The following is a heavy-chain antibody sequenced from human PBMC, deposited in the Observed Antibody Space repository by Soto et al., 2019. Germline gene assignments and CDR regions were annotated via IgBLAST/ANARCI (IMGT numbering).Heavy chain of an antibody. Sequence: GASVKVSCKASGGTFSSYAISWVRQAPGQGLEWMGGIIPIFGTANYAQKFQGRVTITADESTSTAYMELSSLRSEDTAVYYCARDLGRGSYNFEYWGQGTLVTVSS. V-gene: IGHV1-69*13. CDR3: ARDLGRGSYNFEY. D-gene: IGHD1-26*01. CDR2: IIPIFGTA. J-gene: IGHJ4*02. CDR1: GGTFSSYA.